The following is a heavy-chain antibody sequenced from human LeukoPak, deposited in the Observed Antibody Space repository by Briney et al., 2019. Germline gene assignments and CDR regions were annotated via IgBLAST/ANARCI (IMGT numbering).Heavy chain of an antibody. J-gene: IGHJ4*02. CDR1: GYSIRRGYQ. D-gene: IGHD5-18*01. CDR2: INYSGST. Sequence: SETLSLTCSASGYSIRRGYQWGWIRQAPGKGLEWIGSINYSGSTFYNPSLKSRVTISVDTSKNQFSRKLSTVTAADTAVYYCARSYTAIYTWGQGTLVTVSS. CDR3: ARSYTAIYT. V-gene: IGHV4-38-2*01.